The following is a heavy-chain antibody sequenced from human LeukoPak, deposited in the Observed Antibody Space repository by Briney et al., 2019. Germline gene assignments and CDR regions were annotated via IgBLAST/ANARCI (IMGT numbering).Heavy chain of an antibody. CDR3: AKTIVRDSYGSFLGDYGKDV. D-gene: IGHD5-18*01. V-gene: IGHV3-9*01. Sequence: SRSLRLSCAASGFTFNDYAMHWVRQAPGKGLEWVSGISWNSDNIGYADSVKGRFTISRDNAKNSLYLQMNSLRTEDTALYYCAKTIVRDSYGSFLGDYGKDVWGQGTTVTVSS. J-gene: IGHJ6*02. CDR1: GFTFNDYA. CDR2: ISWNSDNI.